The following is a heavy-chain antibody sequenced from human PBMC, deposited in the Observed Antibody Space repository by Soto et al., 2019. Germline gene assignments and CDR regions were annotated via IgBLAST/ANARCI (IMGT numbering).Heavy chain of an antibody. CDR3: ARDRAPLPYYYYYMDV. D-gene: IGHD3-10*01. V-gene: IGHV3-66*01. J-gene: IGHJ6*03. CDR1: GFTVSSYY. CDR2: LYSGGST. Sequence: GESLKISCAASGFTVSSYYMNWVRQAPGKGLEWVSILYSGGSTYYADSAKGRFTISRDNSKNTLYLQMNFLRAEDTAVYYCARDRAPLPYYYYYMDVWGKGTTVTVSS.